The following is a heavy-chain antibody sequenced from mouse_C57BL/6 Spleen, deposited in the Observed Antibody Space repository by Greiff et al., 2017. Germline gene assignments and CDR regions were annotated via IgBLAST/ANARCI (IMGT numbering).Heavy chain of an antibody. Sequence: QVQLQQPGTELVKPGASVKLSCKASGYTFTSYWMHWVKQRPGQGLEWIGNINPSNGGTNYNEKFKSKATLTGDKSSSTAYMQLSSLTSEDSAVYYCARGDYYGSSFAWFAYWGQGTLVTVSA. CDR3: ARGDYYGSSFAWFAY. CDR2: INPSNGGT. D-gene: IGHD1-1*01. V-gene: IGHV1-53*01. CDR1: GYTFTSYW. J-gene: IGHJ3*01.